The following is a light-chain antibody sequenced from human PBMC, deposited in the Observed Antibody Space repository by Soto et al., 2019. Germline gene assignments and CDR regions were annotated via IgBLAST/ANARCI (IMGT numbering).Light chain of an antibody. CDR3: SSYAGINNLI. CDR1: SSDVGFYNY. V-gene: IGLV2-8*01. J-gene: IGLJ2*01. Sequence: ALTQPPSASGSPGQSVTISCTGTSSDVGFYNYVSWFQQHPGKAPKLIIYEVNKRPSGVPDRFSGSKSGNTASLTVSGLQAEDEADYYCSSYAGINNLIFGGGTKVTVL. CDR2: EVN.